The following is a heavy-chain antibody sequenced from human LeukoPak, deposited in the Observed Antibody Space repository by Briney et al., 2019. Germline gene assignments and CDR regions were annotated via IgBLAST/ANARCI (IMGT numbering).Heavy chain of an antibody. J-gene: IGHJ4*02. CDR3: AKDYYYDILTGYPFDY. CDR2: ISWKSGSI. CDR1: GFIFDDYA. V-gene: IGHV3-9*01. Sequence: GGSLRLSCAASGFIFDDYAMHWVRQAPGKGLEWVSGISWKSGSIGYADSVKGRFTISRDNAKNSLYLQMNSLRAEDTALYYCAKDYYYDILTGYPFDYWGQGTLVTVSS. D-gene: IGHD3-9*01.